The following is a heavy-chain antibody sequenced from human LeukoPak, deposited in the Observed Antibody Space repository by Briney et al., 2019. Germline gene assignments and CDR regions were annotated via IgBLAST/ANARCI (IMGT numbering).Heavy chain of an antibody. CDR2: IYPGDSDT. CDR1: GYSFTSYW. Sequence: RGESLKISCKGSGYSFTSYWIGWVRQMPGKGLEWMGIIYPGDSDTRYSPSSQGQVTISADKSISTAYLQWSSLKASDTAMYYCARPNYYYDSSGYYRYYFDYWGQGTLVTVSS. V-gene: IGHV5-51*01. CDR3: ARPNYYYDSSGYYRYYFDY. D-gene: IGHD3-22*01. J-gene: IGHJ4*02.